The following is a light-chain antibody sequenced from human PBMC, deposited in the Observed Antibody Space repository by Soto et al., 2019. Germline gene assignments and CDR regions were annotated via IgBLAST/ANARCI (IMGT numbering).Light chain of an antibody. CDR2: EVS. V-gene: IGLV2-14*01. CDR1: SSDVGGYNY. J-gene: IGLJ3*02. Sequence: QSALTQPASMSGSPGQSITISCTGTSSDVGGYNYVSWYQQHPGRAPKLMIYEVSDRPSGVSNRFSGSKSGNTVSLTISGLQAEDEADYYCISYTSSKTWVFGGGTKLTVL. CDR3: ISYTSSKTWV.